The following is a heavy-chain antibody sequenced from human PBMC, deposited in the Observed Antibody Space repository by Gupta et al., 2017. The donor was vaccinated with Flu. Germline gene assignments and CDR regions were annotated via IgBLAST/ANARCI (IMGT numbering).Heavy chain of an antibody. V-gene: IGHV3-15*01. CDR2: LKSDTDGGTT. J-gene: IGHJ3*02. CDR3: TTDSSGGITFDS. D-gene: IGHD3-10*01. CDR1: GFTFTDAW. Sequence: EVRLVESGGGLVKPGGSLRLSCAASGFTFTDAWMNWVRQAPGKGLEWVGRLKSDTDGGTTDYAAPVKGRFIISRDDSKDTLYLQMNSLKSEDTAVYYCTTDSSGGITFDSWGQGTMVTVSS.